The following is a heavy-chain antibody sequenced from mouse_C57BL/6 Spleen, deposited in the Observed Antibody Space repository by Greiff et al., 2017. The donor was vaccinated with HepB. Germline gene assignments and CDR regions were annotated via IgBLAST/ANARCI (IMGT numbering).Heavy chain of an antibody. D-gene: IGHD2-5*01. CDR3: ASYSNYLFFAY. CDR2: INPNNGGT. CDR1: GYTFTDYN. Sequence: VQLQQSGPELVKPGASVKMSCKASGYTFTDYNMHWVKQSHGKSLEWIGYINPNNGGTSYNQKFKGKATLTVNKSSSTAYMELRSLTSEDSAVYYCASYSNYLFFAYWGQGTLVTVSA. J-gene: IGHJ3*01. V-gene: IGHV1-22*01.